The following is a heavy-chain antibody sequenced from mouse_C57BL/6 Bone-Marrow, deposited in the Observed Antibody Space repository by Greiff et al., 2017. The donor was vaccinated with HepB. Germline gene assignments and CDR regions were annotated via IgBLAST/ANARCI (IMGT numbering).Heavy chain of an antibody. J-gene: IGHJ2*01. CDR2: ISYDGSN. CDR3: ARGLFYGNYSDY. Sequence: VQLKESGPGLVKPSQSLSLTCSVTGYSITSGYYWNWIRQFPGNKLEWMGYISYDGSNNYNPSLKNRISITRDTSKNQFFLKLNSVTTEDTATYYCARGLFYGNYSDYWGQGTTLTVSS. CDR1: GYSITSGYY. D-gene: IGHD2-1*01. V-gene: IGHV3-6*01.